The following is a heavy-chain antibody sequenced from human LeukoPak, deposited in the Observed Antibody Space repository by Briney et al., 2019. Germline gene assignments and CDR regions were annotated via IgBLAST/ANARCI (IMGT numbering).Heavy chain of an antibody. CDR1: GGFFSGYY. V-gene: IGHV4-34*01. J-gene: IGHJ6*03. CDR2: INHSGST. CDR3: ARVYYYYMDV. Sequence: RSSETLSLTCAVYGGFFSGYYWSWIRQPPGKGLEWLGEINHSGSTNYNPSLKSRVTISVDTSKNQFSLKLSSVTAADTAVYYCARVYYYYMDVWGKGTTVTVSS.